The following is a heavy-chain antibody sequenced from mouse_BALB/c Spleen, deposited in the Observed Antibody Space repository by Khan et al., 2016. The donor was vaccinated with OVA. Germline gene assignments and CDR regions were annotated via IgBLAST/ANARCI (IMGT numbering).Heavy chain of an antibody. CDR2: IKYSGNT. Sequence: EVQLQESGPCLVKPSQSLSLTCTVTGYSITSDYAWNWIRQFPGNKLEWMGYIKYSGNTSYNPSLKSRISITRDTSKNQFFLQLNSVTTEDTATYSCARSGTISTVVITDFDYCGQGTTLTVSS. J-gene: IGHJ2*01. CDR1: GYSITSDYA. D-gene: IGHD1-1*01. V-gene: IGHV3-2*02. CDR3: ARSGTISTVVITDFDY.